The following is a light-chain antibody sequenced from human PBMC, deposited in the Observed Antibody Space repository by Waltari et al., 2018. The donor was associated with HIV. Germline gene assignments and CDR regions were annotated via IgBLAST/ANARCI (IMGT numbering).Light chain of an antibody. CDR3: CSYAGAYTYV. CDR1: SSAIPYFDY. Sequence: QSALTQPRSVSGSPGQSVTISCTGPSSAIPYFDYVSWYQQYPGKAPKVIIYEVSQRPSGVPDRFTASKSGITASLTISGLQDEDEADYYCCSYAGAYTYVFGTGTKVT. J-gene: IGLJ1*01. CDR2: EVS. V-gene: IGLV2-11*01.